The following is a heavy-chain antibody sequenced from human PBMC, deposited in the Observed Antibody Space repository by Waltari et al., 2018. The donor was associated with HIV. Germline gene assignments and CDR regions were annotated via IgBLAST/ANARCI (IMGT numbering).Heavy chain of an antibody. J-gene: IGHJ3*01. Sequence: EVQLLESGGALVQPGGSLRLSCVGCGVTFFNYPMIWVRQAPGKGLEWVSAIAASYGNTYYADSVKGRFSISKDNSENSLYLQMNSLRAEDTAVYYCARIYTSAAFDVWGPGTMVTVSS. CDR3: ARIYTSAAFDV. V-gene: IGHV3-23*01. CDR2: IAASYGNT. CDR1: GVTFFNYP. D-gene: IGHD3-16*01.